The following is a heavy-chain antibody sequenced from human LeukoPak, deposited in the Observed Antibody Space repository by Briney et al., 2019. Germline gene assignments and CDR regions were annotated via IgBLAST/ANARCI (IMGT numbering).Heavy chain of an antibody. J-gene: IGHJ4*02. CDR2: IYHSGST. CDR3: ARDILGRGRDY. Sequence: SETLSLTCAVSGGSISSNNWWSWVRQPPGKGLEWIGEIYHSGSTNYNPSLRSRVTISVDKSKNQFSLKLSSVTAADTAVYYCARDILGRGRDYWGQGTLVTVSS. CDR1: GGSISSNNW. V-gene: IGHV4-4*02. D-gene: IGHD3-10*01.